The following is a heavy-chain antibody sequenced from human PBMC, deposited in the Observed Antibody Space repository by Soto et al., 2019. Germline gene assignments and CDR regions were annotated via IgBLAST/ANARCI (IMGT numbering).Heavy chain of an antibody. V-gene: IGHV2-5*01. J-gene: IGHJ5*01. D-gene: IGHD3-9*01. CDR1: GFSLTNTGVT. CDR3: APSHFEILTGPFAS. Sequence: QITLKESGPSLVKPTQTLTLTCTFSGFSLTNTGVTVGWIRQPPGKALEWLALVYWHDDKRYNPSLRNRLTIAKDTSKNRVVLTLANVGPVDTATYYCAPSHFEILTGPFASWGRGTLVTFSS. CDR2: VYWHDDK.